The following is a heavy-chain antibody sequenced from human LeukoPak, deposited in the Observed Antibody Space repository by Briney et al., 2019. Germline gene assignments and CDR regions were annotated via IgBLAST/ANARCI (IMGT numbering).Heavy chain of an antibody. D-gene: IGHD4-17*01. V-gene: IGHV3-30*04. Sequence: GGSLRLSCAASGFTFSTDAMHWVRQAPGKGLEWVAVISYDGSNKYYADSMKGRFTISRDNSKNTLYLQMNSLRAEDTAVYYCAKERLDYGDYVAYFQHWGQGTLVTVSS. CDR1: GFTFSTDA. CDR2: ISYDGSNK. CDR3: AKERLDYGDYVAYFQH. J-gene: IGHJ1*01.